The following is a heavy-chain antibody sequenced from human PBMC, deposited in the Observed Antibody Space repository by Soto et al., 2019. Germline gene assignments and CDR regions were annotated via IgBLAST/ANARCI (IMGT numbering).Heavy chain of an antibody. J-gene: IGHJ4*02. D-gene: IGHD1-1*01. V-gene: IGHV3-74*01. CDR2: INDDGSST. CDR3: ARGPRSTSTGTGAF. Sequence: HPGVSLRLSCAASGFTFSMYWMHWVRQVPGKGPEWVSRINDDGSSTNYADSVKGRFTISRDNAKNTLYLQMNALRAEDTAVYYCARGPRSTSTGTGAFWGQGTLVTVSS. CDR1: GFTFSMYW.